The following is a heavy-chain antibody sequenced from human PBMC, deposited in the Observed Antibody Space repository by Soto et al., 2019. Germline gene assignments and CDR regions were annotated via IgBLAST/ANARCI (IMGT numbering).Heavy chain of an antibody. CDR3: ARNPHGVTAMVHYYFDY. CDR1: GGTFSSYA. CDR2: IIPIFGTA. V-gene: IGHV1-69*12. D-gene: IGHD5-18*01. J-gene: IGHJ4*02. Sequence: QVQLVQSGAEVKKPGSSVKVSCKASGGTFSSYAISWVRQAPGQGLERMGGIIPIFGTANYAQKFQGRVTITADESTSTAYMELSSLRSEDTAVYYCARNPHGVTAMVHYYFDYWGQGTLVTVSS.